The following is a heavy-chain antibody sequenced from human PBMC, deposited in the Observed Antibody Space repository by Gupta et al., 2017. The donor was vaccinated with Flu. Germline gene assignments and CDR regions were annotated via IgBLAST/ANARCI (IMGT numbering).Heavy chain of an antibody. CDR3: ARDIGSSWYGGPYYYYGMDV. CDR2: IYYSGST. J-gene: IGHJ6*02. CDR1: GGSISSYY. D-gene: IGHD6-13*01. V-gene: IGHV4-59*01. Sequence: QVQLQESGPGLVKPSETLSLTCTVSGGSISSYYWSWIRQPPGKGLEWIGYIYYSGSTNYNPSLKSRVTISVDTSKNQFSLKLSSVTAADTAVYYCARDIGSSWYGGPYYYYGMDVWGQGTTVTVSS.